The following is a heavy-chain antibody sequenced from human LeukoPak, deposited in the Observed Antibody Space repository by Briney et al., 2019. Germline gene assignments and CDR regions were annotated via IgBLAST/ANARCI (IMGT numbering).Heavy chain of an antibody. V-gene: IGHV4-59*08. CDR2: IYYSGST. CDR3: ATSNLGYCSSTSCLNYDAFDI. D-gene: IGHD2-2*01. Sequence: SETLSLTCTVSGGSISSYYWSWIRQPPAQGLEWIGNIYYSGSTNYNPSLKSRVTISVDTSKNQFSLKLSSVTAADTAVYYCATSNLGYCSSTSCLNYDAFDIWGQGTMVTVSS. CDR1: GGSISSYY. J-gene: IGHJ3*02.